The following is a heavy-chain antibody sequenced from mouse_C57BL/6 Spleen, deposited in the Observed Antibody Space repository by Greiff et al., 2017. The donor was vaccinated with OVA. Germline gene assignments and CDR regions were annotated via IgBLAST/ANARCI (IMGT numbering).Heavy chain of an antibody. CDR2: INYDGSST. Sequence: EVKVVESEGGLVQPGRSMKLSCTASGFTFSDYYMAWVRQVPEKGLEWVANINYDGSSTYYLDSLKSRFIISRDNAKNILYLQMSSLKSEDTATYYCAREGGLRNYYAMDYWGQGTSVTVSS. V-gene: IGHV5-16*01. J-gene: IGHJ4*01. CDR3: AREGGLRNYYAMDY. CDR1: GFTFSDYY. D-gene: IGHD2-4*01.